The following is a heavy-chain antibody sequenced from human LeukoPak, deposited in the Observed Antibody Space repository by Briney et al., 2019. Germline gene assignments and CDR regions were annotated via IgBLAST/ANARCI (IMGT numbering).Heavy chain of an antibody. V-gene: IGHV3-7*01. D-gene: IGHD3-22*01. CDR2: IKQDGSEK. J-gene: IGHJ3*02. CDR1: GFTFSSYW. CDR3: ARDYYDSSGYETSAFDI. Sequence: PGGSLRLSRAASGFTFSSYWMSWVRQAPGKGLEWVANIKQDGSEKYYVDSVKGRFTISRDNAKNSLYLQMNSLRAEDTAVYYCARDYYDSSGYETSAFDIWGQGTMVTVSS.